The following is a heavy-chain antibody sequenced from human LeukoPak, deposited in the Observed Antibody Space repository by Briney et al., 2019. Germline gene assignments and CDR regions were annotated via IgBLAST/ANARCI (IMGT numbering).Heavy chain of an antibody. V-gene: IGHV4-34*01. Sequence: SETLSLTCTVYGGSFTAFYWSWIRQPPGKGLEWIGEVNHSGTTNYNPSLKSRGTLSVDTSKNQFSLKLSSVTAADTAVYYCARGAYCSSINCYGFDYWGQGTQVTASS. D-gene: IGHD2-2*01. J-gene: IGHJ4*02. CDR2: VNHSGTT. CDR3: ARGAYCSSINCYGFDY. CDR1: GGSFTAFY.